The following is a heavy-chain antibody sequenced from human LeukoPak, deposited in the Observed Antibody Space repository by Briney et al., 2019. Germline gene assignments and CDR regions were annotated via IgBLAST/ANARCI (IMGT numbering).Heavy chain of an antibody. CDR3: ARQLEAVAGTRGYFDY. CDR2: IYYSGST. Sequence: PSETLSLTCTVSGGSISSYYWSWIRQPPGKGLEWIGYIYYSGSTNYNPSLKSRVTISVDTSENQFSLKLSSVTAADTAVYYCARQLEAVAGTRGYFDYWGQGTLVTVSS. J-gene: IGHJ4*02. CDR1: GGSISSYY. D-gene: IGHD6-19*01. V-gene: IGHV4-59*08.